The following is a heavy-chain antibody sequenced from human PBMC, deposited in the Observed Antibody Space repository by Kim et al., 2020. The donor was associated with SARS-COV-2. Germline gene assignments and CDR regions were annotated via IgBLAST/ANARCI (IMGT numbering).Heavy chain of an antibody. V-gene: IGHV3-30*04. J-gene: IGHJ4*02. CDR2: ISYVCFIK. Sequence: GGSLRLSCSASGFTFSSYAMHWVRQAPVKLLYWLAVISYVCFIKYYADSVKGRFTISRDNSKNTLYLQMNSLRAEDTAVYYCASDTCSGGSCYGYWGQGTLVTVSS. CDR1: GFTFSSYA. CDR3: ASDTCSGGSCYGY. D-gene: IGHD2-15*01.